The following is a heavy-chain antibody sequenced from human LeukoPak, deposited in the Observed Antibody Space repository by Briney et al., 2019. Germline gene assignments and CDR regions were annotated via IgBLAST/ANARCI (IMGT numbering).Heavy chain of an antibody. V-gene: IGHV3-23*01. CDR2: ISGGGDST. J-gene: IGHJ4*02. CDR3: AKSHSGWYSFDY. Sequence: PGGSLRLSCAASGFAFSNYAMSWVRQALGKGLEWVSGISGGGDSTYYAGSVKGRFTISRDSSKNTLYLQMDSLRAEDTAIYYCAKSHSGWYSFDYWGQGALVTVSS. CDR1: GFAFSNYA. D-gene: IGHD6-19*01.